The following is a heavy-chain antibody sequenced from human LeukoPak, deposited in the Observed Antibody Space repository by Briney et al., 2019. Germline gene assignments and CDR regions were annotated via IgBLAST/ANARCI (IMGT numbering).Heavy chain of an antibody. Sequence: GGSLRLSCAASGFTFSSYSMNWVRQAPGKGLEWISYISSSSDTIYYAGSVKGRFTISRDNAKNSLFLQMSSLRAEDTAVYYCAVYCSSSDCYDSASKKCFDQWGQGTLVTVSS. CDR1: GFTFSSYS. CDR2: ISSSSDTI. D-gene: IGHD2-2*01. CDR3: AVYCSSSDCYDSASKKCFDQ. J-gene: IGHJ4*02. V-gene: IGHV3-48*01.